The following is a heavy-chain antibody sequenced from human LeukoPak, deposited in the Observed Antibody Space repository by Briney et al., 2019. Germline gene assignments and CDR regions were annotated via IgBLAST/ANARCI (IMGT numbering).Heavy chain of an antibody. J-gene: IGHJ4*02. D-gene: IGHD6-19*01. V-gene: IGHV3-23*01. CDR1: GFTFSSYA. CDR3: ATHGYSNGWYFEY. CDR2: ISGSGGGT. Sequence: GGSLRLSCTASGFTFSSYAMTWVRQAPGKGLEWVSLISGSGGGTDYADSVKGRFTISRDNSKNTLYLQMNSLRAEDTAVYYCATHGYSNGWYFEYWGQGTLVTVSS.